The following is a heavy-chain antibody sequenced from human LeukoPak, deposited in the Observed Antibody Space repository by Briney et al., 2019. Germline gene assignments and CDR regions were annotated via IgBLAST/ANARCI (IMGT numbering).Heavy chain of an antibody. D-gene: IGHD3-22*01. CDR3: ARSVYDSGGYYRVLDY. J-gene: IGHJ4*02. CDR1: GFTFSSYW. V-gene: IGHV3-74*01. CDR2: IDSDGSTT. Sequence: GGSLRLSCAASGFTFSSYWMHWVRQAPEKGLVWVSRIDSDGSTTSYADSVKGRFTISRDNAKNTLFLQMNSLRAEDTAAYYCARSVYDSGGYYRVLDYWGQGTLVTVSS.